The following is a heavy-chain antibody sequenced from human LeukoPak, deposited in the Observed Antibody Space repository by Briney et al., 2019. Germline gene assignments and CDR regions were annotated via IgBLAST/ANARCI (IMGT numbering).Heavy chain of an antibody. D-gene: IGHD3-10*01. CDR2: INSDGSST. CDR1: GFTFSSYW. CDR3: ARAVYYSNYLGY. V-gene: IGHV3-74*01. J-gene: IGHJ4*01. Sequence: GGSLRLSCAASGFTFSSYWMHWVRQAPGKGLVWVSRINSDGSSTNCADSVRGRFTISRGNAKDTLYLQMNSLRAEDTAMYYCARAVYYSNYLGYWGQGTLVTVSS.